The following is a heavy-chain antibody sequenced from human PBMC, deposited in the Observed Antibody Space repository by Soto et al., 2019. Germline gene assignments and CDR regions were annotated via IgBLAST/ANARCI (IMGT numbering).Heavy chain of an antibody. V-gene: IGHV1-18*01. CDR1: GYSFTSYG. Sequence: QIQLVQSGAEVKKPGASVKVSCKASGYSFTSYGISWVRQAPGQGLEWMGWISAYNGNTNYAQKVQGRVTMTTDISTSTGYMELRSLRSADTAVYYCASDSPPSWGPHYWGQGTLVTVSS. D-gene: IGHD7-27*01. CDR3: ASDSPPSWGPHY. CDR2: ISAYNGNT. J-gene: IGHJ4*02.